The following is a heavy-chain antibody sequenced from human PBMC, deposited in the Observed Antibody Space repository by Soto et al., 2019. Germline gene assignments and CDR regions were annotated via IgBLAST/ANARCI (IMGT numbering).Heavy chain of an antibody. CDR2: ISSSSSYT. CDR3: ARDIVVVPAAPLAP. J-gene: IGHJ5*02. Sequence: PGGSLRLSCAASGFTFSDYYMSWIRQAPGKGLEWVSYISSSSSYTNYADSVKGRFTISRDNAKNSLYLQMNSLRAEDTAVYYCARDIVVVPAAPLAPWGQGTLVTVSS. D-gene: IGHD2-2*01. CDR1: GFTFSDYY. V-gene: IGHV3-11*05.